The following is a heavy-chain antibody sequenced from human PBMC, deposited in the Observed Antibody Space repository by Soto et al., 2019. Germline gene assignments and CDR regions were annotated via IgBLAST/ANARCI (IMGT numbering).Heavy chain of an antibody. D-gene: IGHD1-26*01. V-gene: IGHV3-21*01. CDR3: VREHEELVIQPFYGLDV. J-gene: IGHJ6*02. CDR2: ISSNGNYL. Sequence: SLRLSCSASGFTFSRYTMNWVRQAPGKGLEWVSSISSNGNYLYYADSVKGRFTISRDNAQNSLYLQLTTLKAADTAVYFCVREHEELVIQPFYGLDVWGLGTTVTVSS. CDR1: GFTFSRYT.